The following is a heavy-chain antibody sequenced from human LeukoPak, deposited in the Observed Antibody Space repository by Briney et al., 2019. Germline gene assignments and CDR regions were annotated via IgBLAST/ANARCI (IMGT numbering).Heavy chain of an antibody. V-gene: IGHV3-30-3*01. CDR2: ISYDGSNK. D-gene: IGHD6-13*01. Sequence: GSLRLSCAASGFTFSSYAMHWVRQAPGKGLEWVAVISYDGSNKYYADSVKGRFTISRDNSKNTLYLQMNSLRAEDTAVYYCACEYSSSWFDYWGQGTLVTVSS. CDR1: GFTFSSYA. J-gene: IGHJ4*02. CDR3: ACEYSSSWFDY.